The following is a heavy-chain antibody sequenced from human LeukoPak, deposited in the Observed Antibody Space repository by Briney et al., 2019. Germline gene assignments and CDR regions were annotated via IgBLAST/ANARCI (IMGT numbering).Heavy chain of an antibody. CDR1: GGSISSYY. D-gene: IGHD3-10*01. Sequence: SETLSLTCTVSGGSISSYYWSWIRQPPGKGLEWIGYIYYSGSTNYNPSLKSRVTISVDTSKNQFSLKLSSVTAADTAVYYCARRPMVRGVGYFDLWGRGTLVTVSS. V-gene: IGHV4-59*08. CDR2: IYYSGST. J-gene: IGHJ2*01. CDR3: ARRPMVRGVGYFDL.